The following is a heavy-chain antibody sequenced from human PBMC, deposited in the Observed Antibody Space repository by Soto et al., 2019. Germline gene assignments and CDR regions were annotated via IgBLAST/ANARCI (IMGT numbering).Heavy chain of an antibody. Sequence: GGSLRLSCADSGFSFSSYSMSWVRQTPGKGLEWVAAITATGDRTYYADSVTGRFTISRDNSKKTHYLQMTSLRAEDTAMYYCATMNGYFEYWGQGTPVTV. CDR1: GFSFSSYS. CDR2: ITATGDRT. V-gene: IGHV3-23*01. CDR3: ATMNGYFEY. D-gene: IGHD3-22*01. J-gene: IGHJ4*02.